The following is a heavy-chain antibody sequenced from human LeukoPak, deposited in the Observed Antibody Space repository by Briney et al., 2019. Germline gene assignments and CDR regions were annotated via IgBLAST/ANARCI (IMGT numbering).Heavy chain of an antibody. V-gene: IGHV3-49*04. CDR3: TRGADSAIGYGSGSLY. J-gene: IGHJ4*02. CDR2: IRSKAYGGTT. D-gene: IGHD3-10*01. Sequence: PGGSLRLSCTASGFTFGDYAMSWVRQAPGKGLEWVGFIRSKAYGGTTEYAASVKGRFTISRDDSKSIAYLQMNSLKTEDTAVYYCTRGADSAIGYGSGSLYWGQGTLVTVSS. CDR1: GFTFGDYA.